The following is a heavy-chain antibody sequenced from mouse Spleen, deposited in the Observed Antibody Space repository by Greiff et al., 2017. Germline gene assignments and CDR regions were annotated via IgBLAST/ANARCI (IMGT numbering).Heavy chain of an antibody. CDR2: ISYDGSN. Sequence: VQLKQSGPGLVKPSQSLSLTCSVTGYSITSGYYWNWIRQFPGNKLEWMGYISYDGSNNYNPSLKNRISITRDTSKNQFFLKLNSVTTEDTATYYCAREEDGYSWFAYWGQGTLVTVSA. D-gene: IGHD2-3*01. V-gene: IGHV3-6*01. CDR1: GYSITSGYY. CDR3: AREEDGYSWFAY. J-gene: IGHJ3*01.